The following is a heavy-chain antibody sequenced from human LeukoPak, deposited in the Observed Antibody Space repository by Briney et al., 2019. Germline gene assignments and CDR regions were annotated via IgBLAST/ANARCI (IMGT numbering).Heavy chain of an antibody. D-gene: IGHD3-10*01. Sequence: GGSLRLSCAASGFTFSSYGMHWVRQAPGKGLEWVAFIRYDGSNKYYADSVKGRFTISRDNSKNTLYLQMNSLRAEDTAVYYCARDSGSTYYYGSGSFNWGQGTLVTVSS. V-gene: IGHV3-30*02. CDR1: GFTFSSYG. CDR2: IRYDGSNK. J-gene: IGHJ4*02. CDR3: ARDSGSTYYYGSGSFN.